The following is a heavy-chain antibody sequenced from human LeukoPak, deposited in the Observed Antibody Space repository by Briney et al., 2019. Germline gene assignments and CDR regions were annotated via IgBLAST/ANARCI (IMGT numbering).Heavy chain of an antibody. J-gene: IGHJ4*02. Sequence: ASVKVSCKASGYAFSSYSISWVRQAPGQGLEWIGWINTYNGNTNYAQKLQGRVTMTIDTSTSTAYMELRSLRSDDTAVYYCARDKGWSYEAAVDYWAQGTLVTVSS. CDR2: INTYNGNT. CDR1: GYAFSSYS. D-gene: IGHD6-19*01. CDR3: ARDKGWSYEAAVDY. V-gene: IGHV1-18*04.